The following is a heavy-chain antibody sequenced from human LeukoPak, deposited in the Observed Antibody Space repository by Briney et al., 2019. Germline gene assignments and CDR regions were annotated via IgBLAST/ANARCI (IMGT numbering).Heavy chain of an antibody. CDR2: ISYDGSNK. V-gene: IGHV3-30-3*01. Sequence: GGSLRLSCAASGFTFSSYAMHWVRQAPGKGLEWVAVISYDGSNKYYADSVKGRFTISRDNSKNTLYLQMNSLRAEDTAVYYCARGDDSGYYDYFDYWGQGALVTVSS. D-gene: IGHD3-22*01. J-gene: IGHJ4*02. CDR3: ARGDDSGYYDYFDY. CDR1: GFTFSSYA.